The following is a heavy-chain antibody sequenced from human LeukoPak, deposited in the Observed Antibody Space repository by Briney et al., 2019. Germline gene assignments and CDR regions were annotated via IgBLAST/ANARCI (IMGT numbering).Heavy chain of an antibody. Sequence: GGPLRLSCAASGFTFSTYAMSWVRQAPGKGVEWVSAISGSGARTYYADSEKGRFTITRDNKKNTLYLQRNTVSAEDTAVYYCARSQRGLGNRFDYWGQGTLVTVSS. V-gene: IGHV3-23*01. CDR1: GFTFSTYA. CDR3: ARSQRGLGNRFDY. CDR2: ISGSGART. D-gene: IGHD1-14*01. J-gene: IGHJ4*02.